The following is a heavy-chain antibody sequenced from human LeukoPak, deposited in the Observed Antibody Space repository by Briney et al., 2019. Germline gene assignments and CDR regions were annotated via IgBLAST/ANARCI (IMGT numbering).Heavy chain of an antibody. CDR1: GKTLSDLS. V-gene: IGHV1-24*01. D-gene: IGHD2-2*01. Sequence: ASVKVSCKVSGKTLSDLSIHWLRQPPGKGLEWLGGSDPEDGERIYAQMFQGRVTMTEDTSMDTAYMELSSLRSEDTAVYYCVPGFTLMPAAYFASWGQGP. CDR3: VPGFTLMPAAYFAS. J-gene: IGHJ4*02. CDR2: SDPEDGER.